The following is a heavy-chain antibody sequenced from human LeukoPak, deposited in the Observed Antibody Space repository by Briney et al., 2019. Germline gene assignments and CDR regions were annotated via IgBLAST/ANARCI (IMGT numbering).Heavy chain of an antibody. D-gene: IGHD1-1*01. CDR3: ARDPPPPSTVYYFDY. Sequence: GGSLRLSCEVSGFTFSGYGMHWVRQAPGKGLEWVAVIWYDGSNKYYADSVKGRFTISRDNSKNTLYLQMNSLRAEDTAVYYCARDPPPPSTVYYFDYWGQGTLVTVSS. CDR1: GFTFSGYG. J-gene: IGHJ4*02. V-gene: IGHV3-33*01. CDR2: IWYDGSNK.